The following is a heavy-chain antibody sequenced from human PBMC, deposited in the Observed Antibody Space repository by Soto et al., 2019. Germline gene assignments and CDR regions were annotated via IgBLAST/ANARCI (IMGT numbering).Heavy chain of an antibody. CDR3: AKDLVLMVYAPGYFDY. CDR1: GFTFSSYA. CDR2: ISGSGGST. J-gene: IGHJ4*02. V-gene: IGHV3-23*01. D-gene: IGHD2-8*01. Sequence: GGSLRLSCAASGFTFSSYATSWVRQAPGKGLEWVSAISGSGGSTYYADSVKGRFTISRDNSKNTLYLQMNSLRAEDTAVYYCAKDLVLMVYAPGYFDYWGQGTLVTVSS.